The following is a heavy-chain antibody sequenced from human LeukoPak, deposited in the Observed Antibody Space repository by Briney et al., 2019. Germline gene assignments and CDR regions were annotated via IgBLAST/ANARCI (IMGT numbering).Heavy chain of an antibody. V-gene: IGHV1-18*01. CDR2: IRVYNGNT. Sequence: ASVKVSCKASGYTFTSYGITWVRRAHGQGLEWLGWIRVYNGNTNYAKNFQDRVTMTTDTSTNTAYMELSSLRFEDTAVYYCVRSVLQSFEIDYWGQGTPVTVSS. D-gene: IGHD3-9*01. CDR1: GYTFTSYG. CDR3: VRSVLQSFEIDY. J-gene: IGHJ4*02.